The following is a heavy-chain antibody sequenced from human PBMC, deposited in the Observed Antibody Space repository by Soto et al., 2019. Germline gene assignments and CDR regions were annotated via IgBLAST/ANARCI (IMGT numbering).Heavy chain of an antibody. CDR3: ANYPPEIVVVPAVKVGWFDS. D-gene: IGHD2-2*01. V-gene: IGHV3-23*01. CDR1: GFTFSSYA. J-gene: IGHJ5*01. CDR2: ISGSGGST. Sequence: GGSLRLSCAASGFTFSSYAMSWVRQAPGKGLEWVSAISGSGGSTYYADSVKGRFTISRDNSKNTLYLQMNSLRAEDPVVYYCANYPPEIVVVPAVKVGWFDSWGQGTLVTVSS.